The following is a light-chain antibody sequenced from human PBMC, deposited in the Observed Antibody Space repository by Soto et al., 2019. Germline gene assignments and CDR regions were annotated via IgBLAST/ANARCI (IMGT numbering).Light chain of an antibody. CDR2: KAS. CDR3: HQYNFLYT. Sequence: DIQMTQSPSTLSASVGDRVTITCRASQSISSWLAWYQQKPGKAPKLLIYKASSLESGVPSRFSGSGSGTEFALSISILQPDLIATYYFHQYNFLYTFGQGTKLEIQ. CDR1: QSISSW. V-gene: IGKV1-5*03. J-gene: IGKJ2*01.